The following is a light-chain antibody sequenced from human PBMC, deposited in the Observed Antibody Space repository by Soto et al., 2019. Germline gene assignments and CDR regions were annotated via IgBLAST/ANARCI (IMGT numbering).Light chain of an antibody. Sequence: EIVMTQSPATLSVSPGERVTLFCRASQSVNSRLAWYQQKPAQAPRLLIYDASTRATGIPARFSGSGSGTEFTLTISSLQSEDFPVYYCQQYKNWPPEYTFGQGTKLEIK. CDR3: QQYKNWPPEYT. CDR1: QSVNSR. V-gene: IGKV3-15*01. J-gene: IGKJ2*01. CDR2: DAS.